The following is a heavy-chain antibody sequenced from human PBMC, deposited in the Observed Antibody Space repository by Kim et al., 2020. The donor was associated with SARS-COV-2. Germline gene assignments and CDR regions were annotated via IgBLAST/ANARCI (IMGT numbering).Heavy chain of an antibody. CDR3: ARGRGVWAVADLDY. CDR2: MNPNSGNT. J-gene: IGHJ4*02. V-gene: IGHV1-8*01. CDR1: GYTFTSYD. Sequence: ASVKVSCKASGYTFTSYDINWVRQATGQGLEWMGWMNPNSGNTGYAQKFQGRVTMTRNTSISTAYMELSSLRSEDTAVYYCARGRGVWAVADLDYWGQGTLVTVSS. D-gene: IGHD6-19*01.